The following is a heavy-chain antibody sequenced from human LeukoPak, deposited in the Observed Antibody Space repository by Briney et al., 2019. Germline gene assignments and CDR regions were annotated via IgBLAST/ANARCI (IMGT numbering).Heavy chain of an antibody. CDR1: GFTFSNAW. CDR2: ISRSGTYT. J-gene: IGHJ4*02. Sequence: GGSLRLSCAASGFTFSNAWMNWVRQAPGKGLEWVSYISRSGTYTYYTDSVKGRFTVSRDNAKSSLFLQMDGLRVEDTAVYYCSRPLSFGELFRLDYWGQGALVTVSS. V-gene: IGHV3-21*05. D-gene: IGHD3-10*01. CDR3: SRPLSFGELFRLDY.